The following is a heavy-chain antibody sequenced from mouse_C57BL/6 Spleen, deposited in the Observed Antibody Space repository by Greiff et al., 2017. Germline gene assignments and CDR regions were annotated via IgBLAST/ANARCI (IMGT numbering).Heavy chain of an antibody. CDR3: ARSTERYFDV. CDR1: GFTFSSYA. J-gene: IGHJ1*03. Sequence: EVKLMEPGGGLVKPGGSLKFSCAASGFTFSSYAMSWVSQTPEKSLEWVATISDGGSYTNYPDNVKGRFTISRDNAKNNLYLQMSHLKSEDTAVYYCARSTERYFDVWGTGTTVTVSS. V-gene: IGHV5-4*03. CDR2: ISDGGSYT.